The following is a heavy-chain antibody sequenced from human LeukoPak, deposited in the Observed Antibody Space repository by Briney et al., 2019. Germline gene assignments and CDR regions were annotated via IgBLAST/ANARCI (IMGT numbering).Heavy chain of an antibody. Sequence: ASVKVSCKASGYTFSGYYMHWVRQAPGQGLEWMGWFNPNSGGTKLAQKFQGRVTMTRDTSISTAYMGLSRLRSDDTAVYYCARDSGERGSGSYLIAYWGQGTLVTVSS. D-gene: IGHD3-10*01. CDR1: GYTFSGYY. CDR2: FNPNSGGT. V-gene: IGHV1-2*02. CDR3: ARDSGERGSGSYLIAY. J-gene: IGHJ4*02.